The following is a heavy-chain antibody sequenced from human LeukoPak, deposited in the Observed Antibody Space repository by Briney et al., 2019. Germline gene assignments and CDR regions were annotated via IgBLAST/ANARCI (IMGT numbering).Heavy chain of an antibody. V-gene: IGHV1-18*01. J-gene: IGHJ4*02. D-gene: IGHD6-13*01. Sequence: ASVKVSCKASGYTFTSYGISWVRQAPGQGLEWMGWISAYNGNTNYAQKFQGRVTMTEDTSTDTAYMELSSLRSEDTAVYYCATPEPGIAAAGFFWGQGTLVTVSS. CDR1: GYTFTSYG. CDR2: ISAYNGNT. CDR3: ATPEPGIAAAGFF.